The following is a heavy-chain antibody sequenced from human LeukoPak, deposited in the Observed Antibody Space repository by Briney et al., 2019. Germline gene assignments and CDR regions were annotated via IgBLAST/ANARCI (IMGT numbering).Heavy chain of an antibody. J-gene: IGHJ4*02. V-gene: IGHV3-7*03. CDR1: GFTFSRHW. Sequence: GGSLRLSCAASGFTFSRHWMYWVRQAPGKGLEWAANIKQDGSVKPYVDSVKGRFTISRDNAKNSLFLQMNSLRAEDTAVYYCARDNGWSADFWGQGTLVTVSS. D-gene: IGHD2-15*01. CDR2: IKQDGSVK. CDR3: ARDNGWSADF.